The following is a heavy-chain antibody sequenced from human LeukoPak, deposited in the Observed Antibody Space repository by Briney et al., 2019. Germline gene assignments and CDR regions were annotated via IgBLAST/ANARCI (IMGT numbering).Heavy chain of an antibody. CDR2: IQYDGNNK. D-gene: IGHD6-19*01. Sequence: GGSLGLSCVASDFSFIMYGMHWVRQAPGKGLEWIAFIQYDGNNKYYADSVKGRFTISRDKSKNTLFLQMNSLRTDDSAVYYCPKDRARYGRGWPGLDYWGQGTLVTVSS. CDR1: DFSFIMYG. J-gene: IGHJ4*02. CDR3: PKDRARYGRGWPGLDY. V-gene: IGHV3-30*02.